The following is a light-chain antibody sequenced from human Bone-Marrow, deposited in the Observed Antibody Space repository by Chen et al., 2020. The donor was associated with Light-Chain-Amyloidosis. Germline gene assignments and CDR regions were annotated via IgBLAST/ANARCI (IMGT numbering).Light chain of an antibody. V-gene: IGLV2-14*01. J-gene: IGLJ1*01. CDR3: SSYTITIPLV. CDR2: EVT. CDR1: SSDVGGDNH. Sequence: QSALTQPASVSGSPGQSITISCTGTSSDVGGDNHVSWYQQHPDKAPKLMIYEVTNRPSWVPDRFSGSNSDNTASLTISGLQTEDEADYFCSSYTITIPLVFGSGTRVTVL.